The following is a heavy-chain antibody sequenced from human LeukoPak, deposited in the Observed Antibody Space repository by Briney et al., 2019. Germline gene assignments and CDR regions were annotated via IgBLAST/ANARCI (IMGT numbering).Heavy chain of an antibody. J-gene: IGHJ3*01. CDR2: VSTSGRT. V-gene: IGHV4-4*07. CDR1: GGSISSYY. CDR3: AVGRPRNTTRLDDGYDF. Sequence: SETLSLTCTVSGGSISSYYWSWIRQPAGKGLEWIGRVSTSGRTNYNPSLKSRLTMSADTSKKQFSLILNSVTAADTAVYYCAVGRPRNTTRLDDGYDFWGQGTMVTVSS. D-gene: IGHD1-1*01.